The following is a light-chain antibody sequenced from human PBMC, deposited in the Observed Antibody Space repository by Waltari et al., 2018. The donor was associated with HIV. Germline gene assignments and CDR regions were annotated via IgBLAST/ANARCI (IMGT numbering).Light chain of an antibody. CDR3: SSYATNTWV. Sequence: QSALTQPPSVSGSHGQSVTISCTGASPDSCFYTPVSWYQPSPGPAPKLLIYDVTNRPSGVPDRFSGSKSGNTASLTISGLQAEDEGDYYCSSYATNTWVFGGGTKLTVL. V-gene: IGLV2-18*02. CDR1: SPDSCFYTP. CDR2: DVT. J-gene: IGLJ3*02.